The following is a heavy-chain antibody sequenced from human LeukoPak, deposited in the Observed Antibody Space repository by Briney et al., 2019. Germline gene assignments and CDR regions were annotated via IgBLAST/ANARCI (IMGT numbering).Heavy chain of an antibody. J-gene: IGHJ4*02. CDR2: ITGSGDTT. V-gene: IGHV3-23*01. D-gene: IGHD3-9*01. CDR3: AKWGDYDILTGYYVSDF. Sequence: PGRSLRLSCAASGFSFRNYGMQWVRQAPGKGLEWVSAITGSGDTTYYADSVKGRFTISRDNSKNTLYVEMNTLRAEDTAVYYCAKWGDYDILTGYYVSDFWGQGTLVTVSS. CDR1: GFSFRNYG.